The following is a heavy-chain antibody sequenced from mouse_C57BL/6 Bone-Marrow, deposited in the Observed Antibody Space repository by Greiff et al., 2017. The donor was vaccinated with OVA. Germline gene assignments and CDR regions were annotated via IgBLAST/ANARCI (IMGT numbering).Heavy chain of an antibody. V-gene: IGHV1-78*01. J-gene: IGHJ3*01. CDR3: AREGIIYYAPFAY. CDR1: GYTFTDHT. D-gene: IGHD1-1*01. CDR2: IYPRDGST. Sequence: VQLQESDAELVKPGASVKISCKVSGYTFTDHTIHWMKQRPEQGLEWIGYIYPRDGSTKYNEKFKGKATLTADKSSSTAYMQLNSLTSEDSAVYFCAREGIIYYAPFAYWGQGTLVTVSA.